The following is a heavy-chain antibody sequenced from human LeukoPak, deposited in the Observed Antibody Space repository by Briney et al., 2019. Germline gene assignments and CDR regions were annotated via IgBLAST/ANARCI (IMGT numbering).Heavy chain of an antibody. CDR1: GFTFSRYS. J-gene: IGHJ5*02. V-gene: IGHV3-48*01. CDR2: ISSSSSTI. CDR3: ARDDQGSTYYDFWSGYYHP. Sequence: GGSLRLSCAASGFTFSRYSMNWVREAPGKGLEWVSYISSSSSTIYYADSVKGRFTISRDNAKNSLYLQMNSLRAEDTAVYYCARDDQGSTYYDFWSGYYHPWGQGILVTVSS. D-gene: IGHD3-3*01.